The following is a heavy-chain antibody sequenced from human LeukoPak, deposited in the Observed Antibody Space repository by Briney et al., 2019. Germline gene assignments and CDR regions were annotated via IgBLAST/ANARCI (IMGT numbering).Heavy chain of an antibody. J-gene: IGHJ4*02. CDR3: ARALGYCSGGSCYSEFGY. Sequence: SETLSLTCTVSGASISGSGYYWGWIRQPPGKGLEWIGSIHSSGSTYYNASLQSRVTISIETSKNQFSLKLSSVTAADTAVYYCARALGYCSGGSCYSEFGYWGQGTLVTVSS. CDR2: IHSSGST. D-gene: IGHD2-15*01. CDR1: GASISGSGYY. V-gene: IGHV4-39*01.